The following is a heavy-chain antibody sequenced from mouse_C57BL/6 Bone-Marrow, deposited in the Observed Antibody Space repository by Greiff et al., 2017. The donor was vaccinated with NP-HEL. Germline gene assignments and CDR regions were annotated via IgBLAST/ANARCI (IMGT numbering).Heavy chain of an antibody. CDR1: GFTFSDYY. D-gene: IGHD4-1*01. CDR3: AREGTGLYWYFDV. Sequence: EVQLVESEGGLVQPGSSMKLSCTASGFTFSDYYMAWVRQVPEKGLEWVANINYDGSSTYYLDSLKSRFIISRDNAKNILYLQMSSLKSEDTATYYCAREGTGLYWYFDVWGTGTTVTVSS. J-gene: IGHJ1*03. V-gene: IGHV5-16*01. CDR2: INYDGSST.